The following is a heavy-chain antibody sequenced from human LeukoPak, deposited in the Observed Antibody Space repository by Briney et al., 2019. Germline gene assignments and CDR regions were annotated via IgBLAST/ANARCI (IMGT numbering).Heavy chain of an antibody. J-gene: IGHJ6*03. CDR3: ARQPGGNSYYYYYMDV. CDR1: GYSFTSYC. D-gene: IGHD4-23*01. Sequence: GEPLKISCKASGYSFTSYCIAWVGQIPGKGLDWRGIVYPGDSATRYSASFQGQVTISADKSISTAYLQWSSLKASDTAMYYCARQPGGNSYYYYYMDVSGKGTTVTVS. V-gene: IGHV5-51*01. CDR2: VYPGDSAT.